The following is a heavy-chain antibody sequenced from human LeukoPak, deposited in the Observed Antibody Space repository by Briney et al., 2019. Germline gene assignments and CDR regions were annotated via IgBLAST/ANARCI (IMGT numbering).Heavy chain of an antibody. D-gene: IGHD1-1*01. J-gene: IGHJ4*02. Sequence: PGGSLRLSCAASGFTFSLHYMGWVRQTPGKGLEWVANIKEDGSDKFYVDSVKGRFTISRDNAKNSVYLQMNSLRAEDTAVYYCAKHRYFYLDLWGQGTLVTVSS. CDR2: IKEDGSDK. V-gene: IGHV3-7*01. CDR1: GFTFSLHY. CDR3: AKHRYFYLDL.